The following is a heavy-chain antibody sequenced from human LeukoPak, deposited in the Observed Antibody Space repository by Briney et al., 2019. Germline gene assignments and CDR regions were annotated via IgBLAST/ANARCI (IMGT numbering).Heavy chain of an antibody. V-gene: IGHV4-34*01. D-gene: IGHD3-3*01. CDR2: INHSGST. CDR3: ARGPKEDYDFWSGRSFWFDP. CDR1: GGSFSGYY. J-gene: IGHJ5*02. Sequence: SETLSLTCAVYGGSFSGYYWSWIRQPPGKGLEWIGEINHSGSTYYNPSLKSRVTISVDTSKNQFSLKLSSVTAADTAVYYCARGPKEDYDFWSGRSFWFDPWGQGTLVTVSS.